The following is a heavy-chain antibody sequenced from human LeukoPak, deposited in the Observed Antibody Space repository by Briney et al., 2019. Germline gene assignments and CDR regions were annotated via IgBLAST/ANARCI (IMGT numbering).Heavy chain of an antibody. J-gene: IGHJ4*02. V-gene: IGHV1-18*01. CDR3: ARARGGSYFGY. D-gene: IGHD3-16*01. CDR2: ISAYNGNT. CDR1: GYTFTSYG. Sequence: ASVKVSCKASGYTFTSYGISWVRQAPGQGLEWMGWISAYNGNTNYAQKLQGRVTMTTDTSTSTAYTELRSLRSDDTAVYYCARARGGSYFGYWGQGTLVTVSS.